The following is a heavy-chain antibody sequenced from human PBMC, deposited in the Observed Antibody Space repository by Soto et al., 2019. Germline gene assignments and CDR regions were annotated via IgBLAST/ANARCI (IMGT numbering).Heavy chain of an antibody. V-gene: IGHV4-61*01. CDR1: GGSVSSGTHY. J-gene: IGHJ6*03. Sequence: QVQLQESGPGLVKPSETLSLTCTVSGGSVSSGTHYWSWIRQPPGKGLEWIGYIYYSGSTNYNPSLKSRVTISVDTSKNQFSLKLSSVTAADTAVYYCARDSSIYSYGYRGGLRLDYYYYMDVWGKGTTVTVSS. CDR3: ARDSSIYSYGYRGGLRLDYYYYMDV. D-gene: IGHD5-18*01. CDR2: IYYSGST.